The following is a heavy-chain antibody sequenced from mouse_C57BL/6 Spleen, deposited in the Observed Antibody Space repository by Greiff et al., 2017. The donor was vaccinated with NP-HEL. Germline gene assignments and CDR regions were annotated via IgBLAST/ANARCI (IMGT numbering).Heavy chain of an antibody. CDR3: ARQMEDYFDY. J-gene: IGHJ2*01. CDR2: ISSGGSYT. V-gene: IGHV5-6*01. Sequence: SGGDLVKPGGSLKLSCAASGFTFSSYGMSWVRQTPDKRLEWVATISSGGSYTYYPDSVKGRFTISRDNAKNTLYLQMSSLKSEDTAMYYCARQMEDYFDYWGQGTTLTVSS. CDR1: GFTFSSYG.